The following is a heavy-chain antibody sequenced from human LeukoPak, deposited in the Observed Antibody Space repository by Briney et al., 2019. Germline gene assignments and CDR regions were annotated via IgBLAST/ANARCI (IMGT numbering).Heavy chain of an antibody. D-gene: IGHD2-15*01. CDR3: VKLRGGDD. CDR2: IHPNTGDT. V-gene: IGHV1-2*02. J-gene: IGHJ4*02. Sequence: ASVKVSCKASGGTFSSYAISWVRQAPGQGLEWMGWIHPNTGDTKYAQKFQGRVTMTRDTSISTAYMELSMLRSDDTALYYCVKLRGGDDWGQGTLVTVSS. CDR1: GGTFSSYA.